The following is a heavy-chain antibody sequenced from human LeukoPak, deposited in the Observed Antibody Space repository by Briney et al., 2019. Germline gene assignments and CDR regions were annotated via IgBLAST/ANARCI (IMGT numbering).Heavy chain of an antibody. CDR2: INWNGGST. CDR3: ARESGYAVGDY. D-gene: IGHD5-12*01. V-gene: IGHV3-20*04. CDR1: GFTFDDYG. Sequence: GGSLRLSCAASGFTFDDYGMSWVRQAPGKGLEWVSGINWNGGSTGYADSVKGRLTISRDNFKNTLFLQMNTLRAEDTAVYYCARESGYAVGDYWGQGTLVTVSS. J-gene: IGHJ4*02.